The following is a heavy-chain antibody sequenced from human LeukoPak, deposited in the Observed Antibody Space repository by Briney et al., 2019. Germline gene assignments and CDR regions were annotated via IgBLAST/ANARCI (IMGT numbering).Heavy chain of an antibody. J-gene: IGHJ4*02. D-gene: IGHD1-26*01. CDR1: GGSISSYY. CDR2: INHSGST. CDR3: ARLGGATSPFGY. V-gene: IGHV4-34*01. Sequence: SETLSLTCTVSGGSISSYYWSWIRQPPGKGLEWIGEINHSGSTNYNPSLKSRVTISVDTSKNQFSLNLSSVTAADTAVYYCARLGGATSPFGYWGQGTLVTVSS.